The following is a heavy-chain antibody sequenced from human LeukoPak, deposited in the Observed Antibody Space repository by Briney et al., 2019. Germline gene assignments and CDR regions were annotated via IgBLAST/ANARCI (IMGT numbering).Heavy chain of an antibody. V-gene: IGHV3-23*01. J-gene: IGHJ4*02. CDR3: AKGPRASGWTYFDY. D-gene: IGHD6-19*01. CDR2: ISGSGGST. CDR1: GFTFSSYA. Sequence: GGSLRLSCAASGFTFSSYAMSWVRQAPGKGLEWVSVISGSGGSTYSAESVKGRFNISRDNSKNTLYLQTNSLRVEDTAVYYCAKGPRASGWTYFDYWGQGTLVTVSS.